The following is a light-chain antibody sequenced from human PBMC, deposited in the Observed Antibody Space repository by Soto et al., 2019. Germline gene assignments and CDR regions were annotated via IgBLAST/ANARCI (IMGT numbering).Light chain of an antibody. CDR2: GNS. V-gene: IGLV1-40*01. CDR3: QSYDSSLSGPRV. CDR1: SSNIGAGYD. J-gene: IGLJ2*01. Sequence: QAVVTQPPSVSGAPGQRVTISCTGSSSNIGAGYDVHWYQQLPGTAPKLLIYGNSNRPSGVPDRFSGSKSGTSASLAITGLQAEDEADYYCQSYDSSLSGPRVFGGGTNDRP.